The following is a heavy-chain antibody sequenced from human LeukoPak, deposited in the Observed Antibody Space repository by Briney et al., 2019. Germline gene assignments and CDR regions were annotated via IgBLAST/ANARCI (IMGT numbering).Heavy chain of an antibody. CDR3: AKGGGFLEWLLDY. J-gene: IGHJ4*02. V-gene: IGHV3-23*01. CDR2: ISGSGGST. D-gene: IGHD3-3*01. Sequence: GGSLRLSCAAAGFTFSSYAMSWVRQAPGKGLEWVSAISGSGGSTYYADSVKGRLTISRDNSKNTLYLQMNSLRAEDTAVYYCAKGGGFLEWLLDYWGQGTLVTVSS. CDR1: GFTFSSYA.